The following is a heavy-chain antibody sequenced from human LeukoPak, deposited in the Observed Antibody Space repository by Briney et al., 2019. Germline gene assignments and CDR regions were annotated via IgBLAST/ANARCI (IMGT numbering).Heavy chain of an antibody. CDR1: GFIFSDYY. CDR2: ISSSGTSK. V-gene: IGHV3-11*04. J-gene: IGHJ4*02. Sequence: GGSLRLSCGASGFIFSDYYMSWIRQAPGKGLEWISYISSSGTSKYYADSVKGRFTISRDNAKNSLYLHMNSLRAEDTAVYYCARDYGGSSPFDYWGQGTLVTVSS. CDR3: ARDYGGSSPFDY. D-gene: IGHD4-23*01.